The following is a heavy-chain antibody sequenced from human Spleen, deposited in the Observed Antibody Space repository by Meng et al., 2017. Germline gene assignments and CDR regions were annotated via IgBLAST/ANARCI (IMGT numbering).Heavy chain of an antibody. J-gene: IGHJ4*02. CDR1: GGTFSSYA. V-gene: IGHV1-69*13. D-gene: IGHD3-22*01. CDR2: IIPIFGTA. Sequence: SVKVSCKASGGTFSSYAMSWVRQAPGQGLEWMGGIIPIFGTANYAQKFQGRVTITADESTSTAYMELSSLRSEDTAVYSCASDGYYYDSSGYYPLYFDYWGQGTLVTVSS. CDR3: ASDGYYYDSSGYYPLYFDY.